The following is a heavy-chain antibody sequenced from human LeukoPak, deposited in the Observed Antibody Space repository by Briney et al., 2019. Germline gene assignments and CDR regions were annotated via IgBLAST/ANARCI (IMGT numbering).Heavy chain of an antibody. D-gene: IGHD3-10*01. CDR2: IYSGGST. Sequence: GGSLRLSCAASGFTVSSNYMSWVRQAPGRGLEWVSVIYSGGSTYYADSVKGRFTISRDNSKNTLFLQMNSLRAGDTAVYYCARGAVTMVDYWGQGTLVTVSS. CDR1: GFTVSSNY. V-gene: IGHV3-66*01. J-gene: IGHJ4*02. CDR3: ARGAVTMVDY.